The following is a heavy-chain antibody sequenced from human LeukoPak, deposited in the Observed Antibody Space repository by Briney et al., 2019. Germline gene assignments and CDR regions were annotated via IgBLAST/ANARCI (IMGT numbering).Heavy chain of an antibody. J-gene: IGHJ5*02. CDR2: IYYSGST. V-gene: IGHV4-31*03. Sequence: ASEPLSLTCTVSGGSISSGGYYWSWIRQHPGKGLEWIGYIYYSGSTYYNPSLKSRVTISVDTSKKQFSLKLSSVTAADTAVYYCARDTPAPTIFGVVNWFDPWGQGTLVTVSS. CDR3: ARDTPAPTIFGVVNWFDP. D-gene: IGHD3-3*01. CDR1: GGSISSGGYY.